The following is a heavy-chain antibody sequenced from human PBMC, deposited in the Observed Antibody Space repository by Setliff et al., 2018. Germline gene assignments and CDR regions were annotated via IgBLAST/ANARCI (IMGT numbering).Heavy chain of an antibody. Sequence: GASVKVSCKASGYTFINYDINWVRQATGQGLEWMGWMNPNSGNTGYAQKVQGRVTMTRNTSISTAYMELSSLRSEDTGVYYCATVVRGGTSRTSYYYYYMDVWGKGTTVTVSS. V-gene: IGHV1-8*02. CDR3: ATVVRGGTSRTSYYYYYMDV. D-gene: IGHD1-26*01. J-gene: IGHJ6*03. CDR2: MNPNSGNT. CDR1: GYTFINYD.